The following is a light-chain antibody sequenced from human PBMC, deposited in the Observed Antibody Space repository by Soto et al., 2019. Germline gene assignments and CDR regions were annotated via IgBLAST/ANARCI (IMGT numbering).Light chain of an antibody. CDR1: SSDVGGYNY. Sequence: QSVLTQPASVSGSPRQSITISCTGTSSDVGGYNYVSWYQQHPGKAPKLLIYEVSNRPSGVFNRFSGSKSGNTASLTISGLQAEDEADYYCTSYTSSSTWVFGGGTKLTVL. CDR2: EVS. CDR3: TSYTSSSTWV. J-gene: IGLJ3*02. V-gene: IGLV2-14*01.